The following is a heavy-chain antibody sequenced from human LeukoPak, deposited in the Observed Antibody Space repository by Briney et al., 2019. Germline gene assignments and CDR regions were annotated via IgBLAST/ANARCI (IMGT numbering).Heavy chain of an antibody. Sequence: SETLSLTCAVYGGSFSGYYWSWIRQPPGKGLEWIGEINHSGSTNYNPSLKSRVTISVDTSKNQFSLKLSSVTAADTAVYYCARAPGAFDIWGQGTMVTVPS. CDR1: GGSFSGYY. CDR2: INHSGST. J-gene: IGHJ3*02. V-gene: IGHV4-34*01. CDR3: ARAPGAFDI.